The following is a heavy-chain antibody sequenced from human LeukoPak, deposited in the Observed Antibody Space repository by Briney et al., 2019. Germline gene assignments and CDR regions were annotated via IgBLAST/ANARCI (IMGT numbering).Heavy chain of an antibody. D-gene: IGHD2-21*02. Sequence: TGGSLRLSCAASGFTFSSYAMSWVRQAPGKGLEWVSAISGSGGSTYYADSVKGRFTISRDNSENTLYLQMNSLRAEDTAVYYCAKDLDIVVVTANYWGQGTLVTVSS. V-gene: IGHV3-23*01. CDR1: GFTFSSYA. CDR2: ISGSGGST. CDR3: AKDLDIVVVTANY. J-gene: IGHJ4*02.